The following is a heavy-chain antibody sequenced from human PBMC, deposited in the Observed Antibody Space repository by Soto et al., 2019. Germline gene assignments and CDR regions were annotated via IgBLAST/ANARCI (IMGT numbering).Heavy chain of an antibody. J-gene: IGHJ4*02. CDR3: AKRFTLFGEVKLSPDFDY. Sequence: EVQLLESGGGLVQPEGSLRLSCAASGFTFSSHAMSWVRQAPGKGLEWDSAISYSGSNTYYTDSVKDRFTIYRDNSKNTLYLQMNSLRVEDTAIYYCAKRFTLFGEVKLSPDFDYWGQGTLVTVSS. V-gene: IGHV3-23*01. D-gene: IGHD3-3*01. CDR2: ISYSGSNT. CDR1: GFTFSSHA.